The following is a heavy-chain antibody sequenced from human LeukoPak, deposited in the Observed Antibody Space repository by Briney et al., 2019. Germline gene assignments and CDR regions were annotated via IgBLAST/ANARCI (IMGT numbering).Heavy chain of an antibody. CDR3: ARVGITMVRGVSDAFDI. D-gene: IGHD3-10*01. CDR2: IYTSGST. CDR1: GGSISSGSYY. J-gene: IGHJ3*02. Sequence: SETLSLTCTVSGGSISSGSYYWSWIRQPAGKGLEWIGRIYTSGSTNYNPSLKSRVTISVDTSKNQFSLKLSSVTAADTAVYYCARVGITMVRGVSDAFDIWGQRTMVTVS. V-gene: IGHV4-61*02.